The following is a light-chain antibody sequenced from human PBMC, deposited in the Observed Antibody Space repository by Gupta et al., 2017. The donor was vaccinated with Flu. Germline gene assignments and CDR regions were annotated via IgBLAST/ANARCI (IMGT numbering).Light chain of an antibody. V-gene: IGKV4-1*01. CDR3: QQYYSTPNT. J-gene: IGKJ4*01. CDR2: WAS. CDR1: QSWRHSYKNKNY. Sequence: SLGGRATINCKSIQSWRHSYKNKNYLDWFRQKPGQPPKVLIYWASTLESGVPDSFSGRGYGSDFTLTITSLQAEDMAIYSCQQYYSTPNTFGSGTXVELK.